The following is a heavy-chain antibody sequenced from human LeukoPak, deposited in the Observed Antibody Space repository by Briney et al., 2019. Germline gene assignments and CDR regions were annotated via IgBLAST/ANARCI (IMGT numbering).Heavy chain of an antibody. D-gene: IGHD4-17*01. CDR2: INHGGST. V-gene: IGHV4-34*01. Sequence: PSETLSLACAVYGGSFSGYYWSWIRQPPGKGLEWIGEINHGGSTNYNPSLKSRVTISVDTSKNQFSLKLSSVTAADTAVYYCVYGWYFDLWGRGTLVTVSS. CDR3: VYGWYFDL. J-gene: IGHJ2*01. CDR1: GGSFSGYY.